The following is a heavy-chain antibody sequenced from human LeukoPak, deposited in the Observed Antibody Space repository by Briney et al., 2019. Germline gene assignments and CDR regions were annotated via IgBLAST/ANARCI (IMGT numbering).Heavy chain of an antibody. V-gene: IGHV4-39*07. Sequence: SETLSLTCTVSGGSISSSSYYWGWIRQPPGKGLEWIGSIYYSGSTYYNPSLKSRVTISVDTSRNQFSLKLSSVTAADTAVYYCARGGGDYGDYFGYWGQGTLVTVSS. CDR2: IYYSGST. D-gene: IGHD4-17*01. CDR3: ARGGGDYGDYFGY. CDR1: GGSISSSSYY. J-gene: IGHJ4*02.